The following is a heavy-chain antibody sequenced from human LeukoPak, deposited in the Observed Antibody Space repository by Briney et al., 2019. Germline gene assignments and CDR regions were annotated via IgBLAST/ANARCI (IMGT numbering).Heavy chain of an antibody. Sequence: SETLSLTCAVYGGSFSVYYWSWIRQPPGKGLEWIGEINHSGSTNYNPSLKSRVTISVDTSKNQFSLKLSSVTAADTAVYYCARRGVVPAAIPRYYFDYWGQGTLVTVSS. CDR3: ARRGVVPAAIPRYYFDY. CDR2: INHSGST. J-gene: IGHJ4*02. D-gene: IGHD2-2*02. CDR1: GGSFSVYY. V-gene: IGHV4-34*01.